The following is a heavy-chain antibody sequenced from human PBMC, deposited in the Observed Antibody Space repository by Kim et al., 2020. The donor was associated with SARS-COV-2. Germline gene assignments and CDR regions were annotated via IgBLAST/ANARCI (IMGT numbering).Heavy chain of an antibody. CDR3: ARGLYCSSTSCATFDY. J-gene: IGHJ4*02. D-gene: IGHD2-2*01. V-gene: IGHV4-34*01. Sequence: SLKSRVTISVDTSKNQFSLKLSSVTAADTAVYYCARGLYCSSTSCATFDYWGQGTLVTVSS.